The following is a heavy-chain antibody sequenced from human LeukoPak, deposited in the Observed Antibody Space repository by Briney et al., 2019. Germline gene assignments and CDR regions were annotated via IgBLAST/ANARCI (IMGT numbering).Heavy chain of an antibody. V-gene: IGHV1-24*01. J-gene: IGHJ4*02. CDR3: STETSRFFGWSLSY. CDR1: GYTLSELS. D-gene: IGHD3-9*01. Sequence: GASVTLSCTVSGYTLSELSMHWVRQAPGKGLEWMGGFDPDDGETIYAQTFQGRLTMTEDTSTYTAYMQLSSLKAEDTAMYYCSTETSRFFGWSLSYWGQGTLVTVSS. CDR2: FDPDDGET.